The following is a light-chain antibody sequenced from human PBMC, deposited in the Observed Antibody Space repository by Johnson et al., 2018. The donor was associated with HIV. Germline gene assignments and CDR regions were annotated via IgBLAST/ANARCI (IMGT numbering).Light chain of an antibody. Sequence: QSVLTQPPSVSAAPGQKVTISCSGSSSNIRNNYVSWFQHLPGAAPKLLIYEKNKRPSVIPDRFSASKSGTSATLAITGLQTGEEADYYCGTWDSSLSVNYVFGTGTKLTVL. V-gene: IGLV1-51*02. CDR2: EKN. CDR1: SSNIRNNY. J-gene: IGLJ1*01. CDR3: GTWDSSLSVNYV.